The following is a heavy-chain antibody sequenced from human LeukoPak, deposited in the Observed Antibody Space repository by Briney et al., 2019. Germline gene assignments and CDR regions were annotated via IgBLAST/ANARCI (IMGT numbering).Heavy chain of an antibody. CDR3: ARAYQPLGGLSLPDY. CDR2: INTNTGSP. CDR1: GYTFTSYT. V-gene: IGHV7-4-1*02. Sequence: GASVTVSCKASGYTFTSYTMNWVRQAPGQGLEWMGWINTNTGSPTYAQGFAGRFVFSLDTSVSTAYLLISSLKAEDTAVYYCARAYQPLGGLSLPDYWGQGTLVTVSS. J-gene: IGHJ4*02. D-gene: IGHD3-16*02.